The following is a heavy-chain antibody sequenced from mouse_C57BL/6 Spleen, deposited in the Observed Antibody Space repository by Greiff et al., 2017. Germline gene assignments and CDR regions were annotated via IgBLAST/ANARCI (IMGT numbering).Heavy chain of an antibody. V-gene: IGHV1-80*01. J-gene: IGHJ3*01. Sequence: VQRVESGAELVKPGASVKISCKASGYAFSSYWMNWVKQRPGKGLEWIGQIYPGDGDTNYNGKFKGKATLTAYKSSSTAYMQLSSLTSEDSAVXFCARERNSSYVFSYWGQGTLVTVSA. CDR2: IYPGDGDT. D-gene: IGHD1-1*01. CDR1: GYAFSSYW. CDR3: ARERNSSYVFSY.